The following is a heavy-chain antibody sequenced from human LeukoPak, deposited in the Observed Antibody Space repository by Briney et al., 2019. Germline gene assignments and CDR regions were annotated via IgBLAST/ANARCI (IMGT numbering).Heavy chain of an antibody. Sequence: GGSLRLSCAASGFTFSNYGMHWVRQAPGKGLEWVAVVFYDGGNKHYADFVRGRFTISRDNSKNTLYLQMNDLRAEDTAVYYCARDQAYYFSFADYWGQGNLVTVSS. CDR2: VFYDGGNK. V-gene: IGHV3-33*01. D-gene: IGHD2/OR15-2a*01. CDR1: GFTFSNYG. CDR3: ARDQAYYFSFADY. J-gene: IGHJ4*02.